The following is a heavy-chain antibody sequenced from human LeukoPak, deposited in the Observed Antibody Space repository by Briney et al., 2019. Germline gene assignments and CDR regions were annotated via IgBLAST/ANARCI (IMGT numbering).Heavy chain of an antibody. Sequence: ASVTVSCKASGGTFNSYAINWVRQAPGQGLEWMGGIIPRLGTTKYIEKFQGRITITTDESTTTAYMELTSLRSEDTAVYYCAADGTDWGQGTLVTVSS. CDR1: GGTFNSYA. J-gene: IGHJ4*02. CDR2: IIPRLGTT. V-gene: IGHV1-69*05. CDR3: AADGTD.